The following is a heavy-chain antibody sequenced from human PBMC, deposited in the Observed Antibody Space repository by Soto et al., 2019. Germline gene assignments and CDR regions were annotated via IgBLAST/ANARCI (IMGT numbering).Heavy chain of an antibody. CDR1: GFTFSSYA. J-gene: IGHJ4*02. CDR3: AKWGTSSTFDY. D-gene: IGHD6-6*01. V-gene: IGHV3-23*01. Sequence: EVQLLESGGGLVQPGESLRLSCAASGFTFSSYAMSWVRQAPGKGLEWVSVISGSDDSTYYADSVKGRFTISRDNSKNTLYLQMNSLRAEDTAVYYCAKWGTSSTFDYWRQGNLVTVSS. CDR2: ISGSDDST.